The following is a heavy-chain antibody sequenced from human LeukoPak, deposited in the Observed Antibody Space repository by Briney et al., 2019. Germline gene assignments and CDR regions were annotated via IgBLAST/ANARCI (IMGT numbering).Heavy chain of an antibody. J-gene: IGHJ3*02. CDR1: GGSISSGSYY. CDR3: ARERVWQQRPDAFEI. CDR2: IYTSGST. V-gene: IGHV4-61*02. Sequence: PSQTLSLTCTVSGGSISSGSYYWSWIRQPAGKGLEWIGRIYTSGSTNYNPSLKSRVTISVDTSKNQFSLKVRSVTAADTAVYYCARERVWQQRPDAFEIWGQGTMVTVSS. D-gene: IGHD6-13*01.